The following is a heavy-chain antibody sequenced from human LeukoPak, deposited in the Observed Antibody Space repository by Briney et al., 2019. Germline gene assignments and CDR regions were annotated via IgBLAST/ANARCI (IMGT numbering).Heavy chain of an antibody. D-gene: IGHD1-1*01. J-gene: IGHJ3*02. CDR3: ARDGQLGLDALDI. CDR2: TYYRSKLYK. V-gene: IGHV6-1*01. Sequence: SQTLSLTCAISGDTVSSNGAAWTWIRQSPSRGLEWLERTYYRSKLYKEYAVSVRGRIPISPDTSKNQLSLHLTSVTPEDMAVYYCARDGQLGLDALDIWGQGTLVPVSS. CDR1: GDTVSSNGAA.